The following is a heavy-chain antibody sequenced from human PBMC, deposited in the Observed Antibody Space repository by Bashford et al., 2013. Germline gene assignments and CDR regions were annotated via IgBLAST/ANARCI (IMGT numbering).Heavy chain of an antibody. V-gene: IGHV1-2*02. J-gene: IGHJ4*02. CDR3: ARGATAGMDL. Sequence: ASVKVSCKASGYTFTDHFIHWVRQAPGQGLEWMGWINTKSGGTQYAQNFQGRVTMTRDTSISTAYMXLSRLTSDERRVYXARGATAGMDLWGQGTLVTVSS. D-gene: IGHD6-13*01. CDR1: GYTFTDHF. CDR2: INTKSGGT.